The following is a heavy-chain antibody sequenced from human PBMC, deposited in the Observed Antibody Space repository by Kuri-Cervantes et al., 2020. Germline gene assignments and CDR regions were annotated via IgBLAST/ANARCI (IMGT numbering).Heavy chain of an antibody. CDR3: ARAHYYYYGSGSYSVPYWFDP. J-gene: IGHJ5*02. V-gene: IGHV1-8*01. CDR2: TNPNSGNT. Sequence: ASVKVSCKASGYTFTSYDINWVRQATGQGLEWMGWTNPNSGNTGYVQKFQGRVTMTRNTSISTAYMELSSLRSEDTAVYYCARAHYYYYGSGSYSVPYWFDPWGQGTLVTVSS. CDR1: GYTFTSYD. D-gene: IGHD3-10*01.